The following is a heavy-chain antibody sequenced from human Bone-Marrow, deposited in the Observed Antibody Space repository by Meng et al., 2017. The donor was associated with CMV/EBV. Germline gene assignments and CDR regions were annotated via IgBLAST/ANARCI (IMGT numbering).Heavy chain of an antibody. J-gene: IGHJ4*02. CDR1: GYTFTGYY. CDR2: MNPTSGKT. Sequence: ASVKVSCKASGYTFTGYYMHWVRQATGQGLEWMGWMNPTSGKTGYARKFQGRVTISRNTSINTAYMELSRLTSDDTAVYYCARGVRYCSGDTCYYFDHWGRGTQVTVSS. CDR3: ARGVRYCSGDTCYYFDH. D-gene: IGHD2-15*01. V-gene: IGHV1-8*03.